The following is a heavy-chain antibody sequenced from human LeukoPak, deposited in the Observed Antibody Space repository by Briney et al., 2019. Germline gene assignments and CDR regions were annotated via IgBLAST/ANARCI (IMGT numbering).Heavy chain of an antibody. CDR3: ARGGDYGDYVDY. Sequence: SETLSLTCAVSGSSISSGGYSWSWIRQPPGKGLEWIGYIYHSGSTYYNPSLKSRVTISVDRSKNQFSLKLSSVTAADTAVYYCARGGDYGDYVDYWGQGTLVTASS. CDR2: IYHSGST. CDR1: GSSISSGGYS. J-gene: IGHJ4*02. D-gene: IGHD4-17*01. V-gene: IGHV4-30-2*01.